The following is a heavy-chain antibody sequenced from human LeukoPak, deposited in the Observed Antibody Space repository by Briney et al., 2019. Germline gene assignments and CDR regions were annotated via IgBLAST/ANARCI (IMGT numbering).Heavy chain of an antibody. J-gene: IGHJ5*02. D-gene: IGHD3-10*01. Sequence: ASVKVSCKASGYTFTGYGISWVRQAPGQGLEWMGWISAYNGNTNYAQKLQGRVTMTTDTSTSTAYMELRSLRSDDAAVYYCARVPFDEVDGSGSSPSNWFDPWGQGTLVTVSS. V-gene: IGHV1-18*01. CDR1: GYTFTGYG. CDR3: ARVPFDEVDGSGSSPSNWFDP. CDR2: ISAYNGNT.